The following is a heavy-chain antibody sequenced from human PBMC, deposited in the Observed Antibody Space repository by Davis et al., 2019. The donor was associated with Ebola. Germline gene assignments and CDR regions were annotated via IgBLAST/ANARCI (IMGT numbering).Heavy chain of an antibody. J-gene: IGHJ4*02. Sequence: MPSETLSLTCAVYGGSFSGYYWSWIRQPPGKGLEWIGEINRSGSTNYNPSLKSRVTISVDTSKNQFSLKLSSVTAADTAVYYCARAGYSGYDLHYWGQGTLVTVSS. CDR2: INRSGST. CDR1: GGSFSGYY. CDR3: ARAGYSGYDLHY. V-gene: IGHV4-34*01. D-gene: IGHD5-12*01.